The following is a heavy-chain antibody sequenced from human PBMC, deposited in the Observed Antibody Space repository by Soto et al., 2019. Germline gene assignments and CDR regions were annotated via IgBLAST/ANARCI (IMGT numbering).Heavy chain of an antibody. CDR2: ISSNGGST. Sequence: GGSLRLSCAASGFTFSSYAMHWVRQAPGKGLEYVSAISSNGGSTYYANSVKGRFTISRDNSKNTLYLQMGSLRAEDMAVYYCARSSGGSLNWFDPWGQGTLVTVSS. J-gene: IGHJ5*02. CDR1: GFTFSSYA. CDR3: ARSSGGSLNWFDP. D-gene: IGHD2-15*01. V-gene: IGHV3-64*01.